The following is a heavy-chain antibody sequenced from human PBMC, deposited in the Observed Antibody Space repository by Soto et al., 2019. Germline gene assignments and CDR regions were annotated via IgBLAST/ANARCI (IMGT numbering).Heavy chain of an antibody. CDR3: ASSPHIAAAHSGGYYGMDV. D-gene: IGHD6-13*01. J-gene: IGHJ6*02. V-gene: IGHV1-69*02. CDR2: IIPILGIA. CDR1: GGTFSSYT. Sequence: GASVKVSCKASGGTFSSYTISWVRQAPGQGLEWMGRIIPILGIANYAQKFQGRVTITADKSTSTAYMELSSLRSEDTAVYYCASSPHIAAAHSGGYYGMDVWGQGTTVTVSS.